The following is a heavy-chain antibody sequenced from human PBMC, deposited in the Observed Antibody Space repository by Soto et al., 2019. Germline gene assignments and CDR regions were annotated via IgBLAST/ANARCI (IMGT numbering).Heavy chain of an antibody. Sequence: QLQLQESGSGLVRPSQTLSLTCAVSGGSISSGGYSWNWIRQPPGKGLEWIGYIYHSGSTLYNPSPNIRVAIAVDKSLNQFPPKLRSVPAADTAVYYCARDQLEGNWFDPWGQGTLVTVSP. J-gene: IGHJ5*02. V-gene: IGHV4-30-2*01. CDR1: GGSISSGGYS. D-gene: IGHD1-1*01. CDR2: IYHSGST. CDR3: ARDQLEGNWFDP.